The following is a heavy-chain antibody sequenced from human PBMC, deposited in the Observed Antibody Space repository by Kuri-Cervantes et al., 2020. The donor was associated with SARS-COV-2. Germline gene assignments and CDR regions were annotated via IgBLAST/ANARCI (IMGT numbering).Heavy chain of an antibody. CDR3: ARSMGNFWSGYYAAYYYYYMDV. CDR2: IYYSGST. Sequence: SETLSLTCTVSGGSISSHYWSWIRQPPGKGLEWIGYIYYSGSTNYNPSLKSRVTISVDTSKNQFSLKLSSVTAADTAVYYCARSMGNFWSGYYAAYYYYYMDVWGQRDNGHRLL. D-gene: IGHD3-3*01. CDR1: GGSISSHY. V-gene: IGHV4-59*11. J-gene: IGHJ6*03.